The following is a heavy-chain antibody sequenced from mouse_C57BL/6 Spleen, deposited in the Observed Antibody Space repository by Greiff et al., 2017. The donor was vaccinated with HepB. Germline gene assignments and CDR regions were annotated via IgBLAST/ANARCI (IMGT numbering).Heavy chain of an antibody. CDR2: IYPGDGDT. Sequence: VQLQQSGAELVKPGASVKISCKASGYAFSSYWMNWVKQRPGKGLEWIGQIYPGDGDTNYNGKFKGKATLTADKSSSTAYMQLSSLTSEDSAVYFCARRSDGAYYFDYWGQGTTLTVSS. V-gene: IGHV1-80*01. CDR3: ARRSDGAYYFDY. J-gene: IGHJ2*01. CDR1: GYAFSSYW.